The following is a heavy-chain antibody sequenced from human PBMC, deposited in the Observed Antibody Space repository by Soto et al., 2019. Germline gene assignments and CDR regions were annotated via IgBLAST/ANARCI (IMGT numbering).Heavy chain of an antibody. Sequence: GGSLRLSCAASGFTFSSYGMHWVRQAPGKGLEWVAVIWYDGSNKYYADSVKGRFTISRDNSKNTLYLQMNSLRAEDTAVYYCARERIVGASGQDYWGQGTLVTVSS. CDR2: IWYDGSNK. V-gene: IGHV3-33*01. D-gene: IGHD1-26*01. CDR3: ARERIVGASGQDY. J-gene: IGHJ4*02. CDR1: GFTFSSYG.